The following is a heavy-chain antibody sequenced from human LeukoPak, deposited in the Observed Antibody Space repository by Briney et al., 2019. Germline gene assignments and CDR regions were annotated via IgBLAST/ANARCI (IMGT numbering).Heavy chain of an antibody. CDR1: GFTLRSYA. Sequence: GGSLRLSCAASGFTLRSYAMSWVRQAPGKGLEWVSAISTSGGTTYYSDSVKGRFTISRDNSKNTLYLQMNSLRAEDTAVYYCAKDHENSYGYRTWGQGTLVTVSS. CDR2: ISTSGGTT. D-gene: IGHD5-18*01. CDR3: AKDHENSYGYRT. V-gene: IGHV3-23*01. J-gene: IGHJ4*02.